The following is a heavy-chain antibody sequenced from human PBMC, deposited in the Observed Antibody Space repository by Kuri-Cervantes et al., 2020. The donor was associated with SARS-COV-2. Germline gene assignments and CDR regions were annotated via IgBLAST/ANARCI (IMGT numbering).Heavy chain of an antibody. CDR3: ARDRGGVLHIAARSGYFDY. CDR1: GFTFSSYW. CDR2: IKQDGSER. J-gene: IGHJ4*02. D-gene: IGHD6-6*01. Sequence: GGSLRLSWAASGFTFSSYWMSWVRQAPGKGLEWVANIKQDGSERFYVDSVKGRFTISRDSAKNSLYLQMDSLRVEDTAVYYCARDRGGVLHIAARSGYFDYWGQGTLVTVSS. V-gene: IGHV3-7*01.